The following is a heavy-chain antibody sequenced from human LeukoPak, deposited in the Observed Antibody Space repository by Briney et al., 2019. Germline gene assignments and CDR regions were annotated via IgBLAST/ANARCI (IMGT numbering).Heavy chain of an antibody. V-gene: IGHV3-7*03. CDR3: AREPAGDYFESLYYFDY. J-gene: IGHJ4*02. Sequence: GGSLRLSCEGSAFIFSGHWMNWVRQTPGKGLEWVASIKEDGSERQYVDSVKGRFSISRDNTKGSLFLQLNSLRAEDTAVYYCAREPAGDYFESLYYFDYWGQGTLVTVSS. D-gene: IGHD3-10*01. CDR1: AFIFSGHW. CDR2: IKEDGSER.